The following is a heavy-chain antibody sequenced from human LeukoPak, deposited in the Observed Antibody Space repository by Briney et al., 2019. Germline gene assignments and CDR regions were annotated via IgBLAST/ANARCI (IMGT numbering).Heavy chain of an antibody. V-gene: IGHV3-30*04. D-gene: IGHD3-10*01. J-gene: IGHJ4*02. CDR1: GFTFSSYA. CDR3: ARAAHRGFSFDY. CDR2: VSYDESNK. Sequence: GGSLRLSCAASGFTFSSYAMHWARQAPGKGLEWVAVVSYDESNKNYADSVKGRFTISRDKSKNTLYLQMNSLRDEDTAMYYCARAAHRGFSFDYWGQGTLVTVSS.